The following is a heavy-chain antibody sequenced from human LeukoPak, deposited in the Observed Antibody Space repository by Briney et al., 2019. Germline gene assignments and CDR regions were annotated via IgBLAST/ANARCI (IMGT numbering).Heavy chain of an antibody. CDR2: ISSSGSYT. CDR1: GFTFRDYY. D-gene: IGHD6-19*01. V-gene: IGHV3-11*05. CDR3: ARALSSGWYLLDV. J-gene: IGHJ6*02. Sequence: PGGSLRLSCAASGFTFRDYYMTWVRQAPGKGLEWVSYISSSGSYTNNADSAKGRFTISRDNAKNSLYLQMNSLRAEDTAVYYCARALSSGWYLLDVWGQGTTVTVSS.